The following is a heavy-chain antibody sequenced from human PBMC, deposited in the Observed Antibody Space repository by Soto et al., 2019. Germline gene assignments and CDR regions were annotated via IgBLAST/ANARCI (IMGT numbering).Heavy chain of an antibody. V-gene: IGHV3-30-3*01. CDR1: GFTCSSYA. J-gene: IGHJ6*02. D-gene: IGHD3-10*01. CDR3: ARDGITMVRGDYGMDV. Sequence: GGSLRLSCAASGFTCSSYAMHWVRQAPGKGLEWVAVISYDGSNKYYADSVKGRFTISRDNSKNTLYLQMNSLRAEDTAVYYCARDGITMVRGDYGMDVWGQGTTVTVSS. CDR2: ISYDGSNK.